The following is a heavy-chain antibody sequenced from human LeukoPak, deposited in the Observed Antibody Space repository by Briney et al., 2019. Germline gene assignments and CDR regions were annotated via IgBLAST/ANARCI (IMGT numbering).Heavy chain of an antibody. V-gene: IGHV3-30*02. D-gene: IGHD4-23*01. CDR1: GLTFTSHG. J-gene: IGHJ4*02. CDR3: ARDRGKDYFDS. Sequence: GGSLRLSCTTSGLTFTSHGFHWLRQVVGKRLEWVAFVRNDGSDTYHANSAKGRFSISRDDSKNTLYLQMNSLRAEDTAIYYCARDRGKDYFDSWGQGTQVIVSS. CDR2: VRNDGSDT.